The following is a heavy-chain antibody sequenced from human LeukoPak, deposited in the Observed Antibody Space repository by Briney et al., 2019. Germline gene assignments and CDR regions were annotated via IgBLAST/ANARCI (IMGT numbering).Heavy chain of an antibody. CDR1: EFTFTNYG. CDR2: ISNDGTEK. J-gene: IGHJ4*02. Sequence: GGSLRFSCTASEFTFTNYGMHWVRQAPGKGLEWVAVISNDGTEKYYADSVKGRFTISRDNSENTLYLQLNSLRPDDTAVYYCARVRVILTTMASFSYWGLGTLVTVSS. D-gene: IGHD3-9*01. V-gene: IGHV3-30-3*01. CDR3: ARVRVILTTMASFSY.